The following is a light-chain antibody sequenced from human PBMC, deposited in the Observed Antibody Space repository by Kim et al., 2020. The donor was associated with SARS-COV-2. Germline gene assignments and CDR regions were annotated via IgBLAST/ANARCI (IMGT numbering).Light chain of an antibody. CDR1: QSVGSY. CDR3: QQRSDWRRT. Sequence: LSPGERATLSCRASQSVGSYLAWYQQKPGQAPRLLIYDAYKRATGIPARFSGSGSGTDFTLTISSLEPEDFAVYYCQQRSDWRRTFGQGTKVEIK. J-gene: IGKJ1*01. CDR2: DAY. V-gene: IGKV3-11*01.